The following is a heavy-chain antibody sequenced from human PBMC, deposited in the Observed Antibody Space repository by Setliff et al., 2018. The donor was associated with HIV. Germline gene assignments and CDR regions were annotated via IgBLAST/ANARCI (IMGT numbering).Heavy chain of an antibody. CDR2: IYSSGST. CDR1: GGSISSYY. D-gene: IGHD6-19*01. Sequence: PSETLSLTCTVSGGSISSYYWSWIRQPPGKGLEWLGHIYSSGSTNYNPSLKSRVTISVDTSKNQFYLKVNSVTAADTAVYYCARSPRIGVAGEFEYWGQGTLVTVSS. CDR3: ARSPRIGVAGEFEY. V-gene: IGHV4-4*09. J-gene: IGHJ4*02.